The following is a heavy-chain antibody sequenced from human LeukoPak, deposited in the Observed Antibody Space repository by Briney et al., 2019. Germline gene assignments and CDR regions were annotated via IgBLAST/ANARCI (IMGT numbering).Heavy chain of an antibody. V-gene: IGHV3-53*01. Sequence: GGSLRLSCAASGFTFDDYGLTWVRQAPGKGLEWVSVAYSGGSTYYADSVKGRFTISRDNSKNTVFLQMNSMRVESTAVYYCACAGSGIYRGTFDIWGQGTMVTVSS. CDR1: GFTFDDYG. CDR2: AYSGGST. CDR3: ACAGSGIYRGTFDI. J-gene: IGHJ3*02. D-gene: IGHD1-26*01.